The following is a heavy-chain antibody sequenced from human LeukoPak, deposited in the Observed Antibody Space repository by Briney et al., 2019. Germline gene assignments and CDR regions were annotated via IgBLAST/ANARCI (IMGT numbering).Heavy chain of an antibody. CDR3: ARDIVSGSGSLDY. CDR2: VKSDGSNP. V-gene: IGHV3-74*01. J-gene: IGHJ4*02. Sequence: PGGSLRLSCAASRFIFSNYWMHWVRHAPGKGLVWVSRVKSDGSNPSYADSVKGRFTISRDNAENMLYLQMNTLGAEDTAVYYCARDIVSGSGSLDYWGQGTLVTVSS. CDR1: RFIFSNYW. D-gene: IGHD3-10*01.